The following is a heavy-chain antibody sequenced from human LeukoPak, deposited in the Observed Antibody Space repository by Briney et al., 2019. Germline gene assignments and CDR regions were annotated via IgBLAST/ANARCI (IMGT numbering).Heavy chain of an antibody. CDR2: FDFGDGET. Sequence: ASVKVSCKVSGHTLTELSMHWVRQAPGKGLEWMGGFDFGDGETVYAQKFQGRVTMTEDTSTDTAYMELSSLRSEDTAVYYCTTRIGIGSYPSDYWGQGTLVTVSS. CDR1: GHTLTELS. D-gene: IGHD1-26*01. J-gene: IGHJ4*02. V-gene: IGHV1-24*01. CDR3: TTRIGIGSYPSDY.